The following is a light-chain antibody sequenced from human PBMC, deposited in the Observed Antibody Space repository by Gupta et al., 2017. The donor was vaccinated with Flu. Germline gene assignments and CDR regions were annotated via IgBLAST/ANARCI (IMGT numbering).Light chain of an antibody. J-gene: IGLJ2*01. Sequence: QSVLTQPPSASATPGQRITISCSGSSSNIGTNTVNWYQQLPGTAPKLLMYSNNPRPSGVPDRFSGSKFGTSALLVISWLQAGDEADYYWGTWDDRLNSVVVGGGTKLTAL. CDR2: SNN. CDR1: SSNIGTNT. CDR3: GTWDDRLNSVV. V-gene: IGLV1-44*01.